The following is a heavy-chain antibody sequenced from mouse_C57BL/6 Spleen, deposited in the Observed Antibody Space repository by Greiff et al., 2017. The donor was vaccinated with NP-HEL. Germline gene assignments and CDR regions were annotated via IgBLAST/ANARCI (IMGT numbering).Heavy chain of an antibody. Sequence: EVQLVESGGGLVQPGGSLKLSCAASGFTFSDYYMYWVRQTPEKRLEWVAYISNGGGSTYYPDTVKGRFTISRDNAKNTLYLQMSRLKSEDTAMYYCARPITTASRTFAYWGQGTLVTVSA. CDR2: ISNGGGST. V-gene: IGHV5-12*01. CDR1: GFTFSDYY. J-gene: IGHJ3*01. CDR3: ARPITTASRTFAY. D-gene: IGHD1-1*01.